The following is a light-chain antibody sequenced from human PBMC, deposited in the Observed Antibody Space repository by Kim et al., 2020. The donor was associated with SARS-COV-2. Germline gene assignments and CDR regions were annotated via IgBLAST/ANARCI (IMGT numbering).Light chain of an antibody. V-gene: IGKV3-20*01. Sequence: SPAERPTLSCRASQSVTTNYLAWYQQKPGLSPRLLMYDTSNRAIGIPDRFSGSGSGTDFTLIIDRLEPEDFAVYYCQQYGNSPWTFGQGTKVDIK. CDR3: QQYGNSPWT. J-gene: IGKJ1*01. CDR1: QSVTTNY. CDR2: DTS.